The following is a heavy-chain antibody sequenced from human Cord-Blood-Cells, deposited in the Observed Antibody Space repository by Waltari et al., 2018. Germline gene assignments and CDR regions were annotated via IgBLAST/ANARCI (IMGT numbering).Heavy chain of an antibody. CDR1: GFPFSSYW. CDR2: IKQDGSEK. D-gene: IGHD6-6*01. Sequence: EVQLVASGGDWVQPGGSLRLSCAASGFPFSSYWMRWVRQAPGKGLEWVANIKQDGSEKYYVDSVKGRFTISRDNAKNSLYLQMNSLRAEDTAVYYCARVVLSFDAFDIWGQGTMVTVSS. V-gene: IGHV3-7*01. CDR3: ARVVLSFDAFDI. J-gene: IGHJ3*02.